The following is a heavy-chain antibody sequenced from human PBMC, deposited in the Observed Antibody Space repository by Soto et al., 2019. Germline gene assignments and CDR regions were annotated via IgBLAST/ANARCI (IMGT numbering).Heavy chain of an antibody. CDR2: IWYDGSNK. CDR1: GFAFSSYG. Sequence: QVQLVESGGGVVQPGRSLRLSCAASGFAFSSYGMHWVRQAPGKGLEWVAVIWYDGSNKYYADSVKGRFTISRDNSKNTLYLQMNSLRAEDTAVYYCARADVGACDYWGQGTLVTVSS. J-gene: IGHJ4*02. V-gene: IGHV3-33*01. D-gene: IGHD3-10*02. CDR3: ARADVGACDY.